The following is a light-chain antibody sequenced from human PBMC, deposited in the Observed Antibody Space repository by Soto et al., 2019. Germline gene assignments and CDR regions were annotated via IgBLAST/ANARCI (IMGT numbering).Light chain of an antibody. J-gene: IGKJ1*01. CDR1: QSVSSSY. V-gene: IGKV3D-20*02. Sequence: EIVLTQAPATLSFSPGEPATLSCGASQSVSSSYLAWYQQKPGQAPRLLIYDASNRATGIPARFSGSGSGTEFTPTISSLQPEDFATYYCVKHNSYPWTFGQGTKVDIK. CDR2: DAS. CDR3: VKHNSYPWT.